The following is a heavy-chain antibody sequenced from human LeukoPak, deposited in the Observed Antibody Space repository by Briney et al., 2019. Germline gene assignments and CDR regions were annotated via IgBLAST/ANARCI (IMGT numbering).Heavy chain of an antibody. J-gene: IGHJ6*02. V-gene: IGHV3-7*03. D-gene: IGHD2/OR15-2a*01. CDR2: VNRDGSET. CDR3: ARSNGMDV. CDR1: GFALSSHW. Sequence: PGGSLRLSCAASGFALSSHWMTWVRQVPGRGPEWVANVNRDGSETYYLDSVKGRFPISKDNAKNSLYLQMNSLRAEDTALYHCARSNGMDVWGQGTTVIVSS.